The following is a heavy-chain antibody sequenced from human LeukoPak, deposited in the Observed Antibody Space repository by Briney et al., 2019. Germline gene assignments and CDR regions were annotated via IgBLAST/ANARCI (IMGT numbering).Heavy chain of an antibody. D-gene: IGHD3-3*01. CDR1: GYTLTELS. Sequence: GASVKVSCKVSGYTLTELSVHWVRQAPGKGLEWMGGFDPDEGENIDAQKFQGRVTLTVDTSTETVYMELSSLTSDDTAVYYCATRALRFLEWSEFDYWGQGTLVTVSS. CDR3: ATRALRFLEWSEFDY. J-gene: IGHJ4*02. CDR2: FDPDEGEN. V-gene: IGHV1-24*01.